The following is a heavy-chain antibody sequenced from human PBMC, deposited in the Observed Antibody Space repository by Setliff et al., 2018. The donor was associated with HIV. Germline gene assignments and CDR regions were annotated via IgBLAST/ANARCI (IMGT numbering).Heavy chain of an antibody. CDR3: ARAQMHRGVVAWSLQYFDY. CDR1: GGSMDNYY. D-gene: IGHD3-10*01. V-gene: IGHV4-59*01. J-gene: IGHJ4*02. CDR2: IYESAYS. Sequence: SETLSLTCIVSGGSMDNYYWNWVRQTPGKGLEWIGDIYESAYSHYTVSLMSRVTISMDTSKNQFPLTLRSVTAADRAVYYCARAQMHRGVVAWSLQYFDYWGQGALVTVSS.